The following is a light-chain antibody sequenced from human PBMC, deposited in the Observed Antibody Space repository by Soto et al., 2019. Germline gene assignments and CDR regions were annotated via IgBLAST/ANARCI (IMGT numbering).Light chain of an antibody. CDR1: ESISRY. CDR3: QQSYSPLPT. CDR2: AAS. Sequence: DIQMTQSPPSLSASVGDRVTITCRASESISRYLNWYHQKPGKAPKLLIYAASTLQSGVPSRFSGSGSGTDFTLTISSLQPEDFATYHCQQSYSPLPTFGQGTKVEIK. J-gene: IGKJ1*01. V-gene: IGKV1-39*01.